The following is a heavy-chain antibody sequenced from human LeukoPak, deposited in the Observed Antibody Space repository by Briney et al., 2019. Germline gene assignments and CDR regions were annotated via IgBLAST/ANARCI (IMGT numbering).Heavy chain of an antibody. CDR1: GFTFSDYY. D-gene: IGHD4-17*01. CDR2: ISSGGGPI. V-gene: IGHV3-11*01. J-gene: IGHJ3*02. Sequence: GGSLRLSCAASGFTFSDYYMIWIRQAPGKGLEWVSYISSGGGPIYYADSVKGRFTISRDNAKNSLYLQMNSPRADDTAVYYCARSIDYGAFDIWGQGTMVTVSS. CDR3: ARSIDYGAFDI.